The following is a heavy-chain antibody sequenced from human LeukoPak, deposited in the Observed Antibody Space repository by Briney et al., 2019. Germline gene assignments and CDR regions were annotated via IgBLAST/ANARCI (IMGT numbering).Heavy chain of an antibody. CDR2: INPNSGGT. CDR1: GYTSTDYS. Sequence: ASVKVSCKASGYTSTDYSMHWVRQAPGQGLEWMGWINPNSGGTNYAQKFQGRVTMTRDTSISTAYMELSRLRSDDTAVYYCATQYSSGWYYFDYWGQGTLVTVSS. D-gene: IGHD6-19*01. J-gene: IGHJ4*02. V-gene: IGHV1-2*02. CDR3: ATQYSSGWYYFDY.